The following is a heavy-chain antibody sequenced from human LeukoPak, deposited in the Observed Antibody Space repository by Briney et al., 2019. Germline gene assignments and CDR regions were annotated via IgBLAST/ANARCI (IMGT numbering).Heavy chain of an antibody. Sequence: GASVKVSCKASGGTFSSYAISWVRQAPGQGLEWMGGIIPIFGTANYAQKFQGRVTITADESTSTAYMELSSLRSEDTAVYYCATQPNYYDSSGYYYLSPLDYWGQGTLVTVSS. CDR3: ATQPNYYDSSGYYYLSPLDY. J-gene: IGHJ4*02. CDR1: GGTFSSYA. CDR2: IIPIFGTA. V-gene: IGHV1-69*13. D-gene: IGHD3-22*01.